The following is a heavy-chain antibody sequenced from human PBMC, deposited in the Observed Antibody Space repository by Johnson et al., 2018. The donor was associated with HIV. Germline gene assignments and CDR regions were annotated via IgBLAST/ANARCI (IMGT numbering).Heavy chain of an antibody. D-gene: IGHD6-19*01. CDR3: AKGSGWYSAFDI. CDR1: GFTFANYG. J-gene: IGHJ3*02. CDR2: TAHDGSIT. V-gene: IGHV3-30*02. Sequence: QMMLVESGGGLVQPGESLRLSCAASGFTFANYGMHWVRQAPGKGLEWVSFTAHDGSITHYADSVKGRFTMSRDNSKNTLNLQMNSLRAEAKAIYYCAKGSGWYSAFDIWGQGTMVTVSS.